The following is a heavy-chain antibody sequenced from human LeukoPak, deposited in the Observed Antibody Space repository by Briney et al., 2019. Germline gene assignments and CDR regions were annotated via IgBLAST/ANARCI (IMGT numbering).Heavy chain of an antibody. V-gene: IGHV1-58*01. Sequence: SVKVSCKASGFTFTSSAVQWVRQARGQRLERIGWIVVGSGNTNYAQKFQERVTITRDMSTSTAYMELSSLRSEDTAVYYCAAGMVLLGSRSPYFDYWGQGTLVTVSS. D-gene: IGHD2-15*01. CDR1: GFTFTSSA. CDR2: IVVGSGNT. CDR3: AAGMVLLGSRSPYFDY. J-gene: IGHJ4*02.